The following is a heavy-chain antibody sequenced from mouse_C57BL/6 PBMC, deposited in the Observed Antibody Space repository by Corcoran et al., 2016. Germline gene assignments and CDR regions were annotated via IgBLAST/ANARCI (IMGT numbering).Heavy chain of an antibody. Sequence: EVQLLQTGAELVKPGTSVKLSCTASGFHIKDYSMHWVKQRTEKGLERTGRIDPEDGETKYAPKFQGQATITADTSSNTAYLQLSSLTSEDTAVDYCAYRDYAMDYWGQATSVTVSA. V-gene: IGHV14-2*01. CDR2: IDPEDGET. CDR3: AYRDYAMDY. J-gene: IGHJ4*01. CDR1: GFHIKDYS.